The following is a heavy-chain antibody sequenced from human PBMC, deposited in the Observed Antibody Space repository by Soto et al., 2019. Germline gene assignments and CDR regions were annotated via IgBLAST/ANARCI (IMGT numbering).Heavy chain of an antibody. CDR1: GYIFTNYY. J-gene: IGHJ4*02. CDR2: INPLPTSGST. CDR3: ATDLAAAAY. V-gene: IGHV1-46*01. D-gene: IGHD6-13*01. Sequence: QVQLVQSGAEVKKPGASVKVSCKASGYIFTNYYIHWVRQAPGQGLEWMAIINPLPTSGSTNYAQKCQGRVTVTRDTSTSTVYLELSSLRSDDTAVYYCATDLAAAAYWCQGTLVTVSS.